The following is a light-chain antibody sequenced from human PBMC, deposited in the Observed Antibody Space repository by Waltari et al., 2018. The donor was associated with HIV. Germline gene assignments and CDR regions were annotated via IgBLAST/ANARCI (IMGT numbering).Light chain of an antibody. Sequence: DIQMTQSPSSLSASVGERLTITCRASEGISNSLAWYQQQPGKAPKLLLYAVSTLESGVPSRFSGSGSGTDYTLTISSLHPEDFATYYCQQYYSDPMYTFGQGTKLEIK. CDR1: EGISNS. CDR3: QQYYSDPMYT. J-gene: IGKJ2*01. CDR2: AVS. V-gene: IGKV1-NL1*01.